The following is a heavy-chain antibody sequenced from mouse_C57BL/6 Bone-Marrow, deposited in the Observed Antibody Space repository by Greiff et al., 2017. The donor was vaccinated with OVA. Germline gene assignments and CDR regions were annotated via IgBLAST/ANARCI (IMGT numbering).Heavy chain of an antibody. D-gene: IGHD1-1*01. CDR1: GFTFSDYG. J-gene: IGHJ4*01. CDR2: IRHLAYSI. V-gene: IGHV5-15*01. Sequence: DVMLVESGGGLVQPGGSLKLSCAASGFTFSDYGMAWVRQAPRKGPEWVAFIRHLAYSINYADTLTGRFTISIANAKNTLYLEMSSLRSEDTAMEYGARVEVYGSDLYAMDYWGQGTSVTVSS. CDR3: ARVEVYGSDLYAMDY.